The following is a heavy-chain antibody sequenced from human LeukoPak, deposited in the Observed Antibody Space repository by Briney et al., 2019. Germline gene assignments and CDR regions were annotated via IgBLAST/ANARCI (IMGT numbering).Heavy chain of an antibody. CDR3: ARGRYLTTSGGAAAGFLDY. J-gene: IGHJ4*02. V-gene: IGHV4-34*01. CDR2: INHSGST. CDR1: GGSYSGYY. D-gene: IGHD6-13*01. Sequence: SETLSLTCAVSGGSYSGYYWNWIRQSPGKGLEWIGEINHSGSTHYNPSLKSRVTISVDTSQKQFSLRLTSVTAADTAVYYCARGRYLTTSGGAAAGFLDYWGQGSLVTVST.